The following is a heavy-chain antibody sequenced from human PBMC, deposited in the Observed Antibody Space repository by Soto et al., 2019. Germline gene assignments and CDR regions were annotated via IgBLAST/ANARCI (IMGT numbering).Heavy chain of an antibody. Sequence: GRSLRVSWAGSIFTFINTAMSWVRQAPGRGLEWVSAITGNSDTTYYADSVKGRFTISRDNSKSTLYLQMNSLRAEETAVYYCAKIDGYFEYWGQGTLVTAPQ. CDR2: ITGNSDTT. J-gene: IGHJ4*02. V-gene: IGHV3-23*01. D-gene: IGHD3-22*01. CDR1: IFTFINTA. CDR3: AKIDGYFEY.